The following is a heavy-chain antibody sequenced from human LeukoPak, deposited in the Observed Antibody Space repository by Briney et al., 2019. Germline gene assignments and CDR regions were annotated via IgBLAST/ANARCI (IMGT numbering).Heavy chain of an antibody. Sequence: SETLSLTCAVYGGSFSGYYWSWIRRPPGKGLEWIGEINHSGSTNYNPSLKSRVTISVDTSKNQFSLKLSSVTAADTAVYYCARIAARRRDAFDIWGQGTMVTVSS. D-gene: IGHD6-6*01. CDR2: INHSGST. CDR3: ARIAARRRDAFDI. CDR1: GGSFSGYY. J-gene: IGHJ3*02. V-gene: IGHV4-34*01.